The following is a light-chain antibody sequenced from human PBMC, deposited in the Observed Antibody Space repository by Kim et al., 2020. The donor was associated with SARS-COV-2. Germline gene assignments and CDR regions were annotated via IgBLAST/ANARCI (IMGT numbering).Light chain of an antibody. Sequence: SATVVDIVNISCRASKSVSINLNWYQQKPGKAPRLLISAASSLQSGVPSRFSGIGSGTGFTLTINSLQPEDFGSYYCQQTFSTQFSFGQGTKLEI. J-gene: IGKJ2*03. V-gene: IGKV1-39*01. CDR1: KSVSIN. CDR2: AAS. CDR3: QQTFSTQFS.